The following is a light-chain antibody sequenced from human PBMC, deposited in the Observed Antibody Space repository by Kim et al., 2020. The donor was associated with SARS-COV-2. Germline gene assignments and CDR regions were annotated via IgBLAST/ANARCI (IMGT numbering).Light chain of an antibody. CDR3: QQYATYPYT. CDR2: DAS. CDR1: RGINHY. J-gene: IGKJ2*01. Sequence: SASVGDRVTITCRASRGINHYLAWFQQKAGEAPKSLIYDASSLHSGVPSKFSGSGSGTDFTLTISSLQPEDFATYYCQQYATYPYTFGQGTKLEI. V-gene: IGKV1-16*02.